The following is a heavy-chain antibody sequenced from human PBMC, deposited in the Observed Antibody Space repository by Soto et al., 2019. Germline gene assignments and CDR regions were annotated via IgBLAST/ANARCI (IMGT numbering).Heavy chain of an antibody. D-gene: IGHD1-26*01. Sequence: SETLSLTCTVSGGSISSYYWSWIRQPPGKGLEWIGYIYYSGSTNYNPSLKSRVTISVDTSKNQFSLKLSSVTAADTAVCYCARGGRGGSYAGVFDAFDIWGQGTMVTVSS. CDR2: IYYSGST. V-gene: IGHV4-59*01. CDR3: ARGGRGGSYAGVFDAFDI. J-gene: IGHJ3*02. CDR1: GGSISSYY.